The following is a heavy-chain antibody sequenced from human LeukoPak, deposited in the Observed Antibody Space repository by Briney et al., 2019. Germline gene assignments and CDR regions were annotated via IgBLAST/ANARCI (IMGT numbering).Heavy chain of an antibody. J-gene: IGHJ6*03. CDR3: AKVMKGSERLTMVRGVIIKTAGLYYMDV. CDR2: IKSKTDGGTT. Sequence: GGSLRLSCAASGFTFSNAWMSWVRQVPGKGLEWVGRIKSKTDGGTTDYAAPGKGRFTISRDNSKNTVYLQMSSLRAEDTAVYYCAKVMKGSERLTMVRGVIIKTAGLYYMDVWGKGTTVTVSS. CDR1: GFTFSNAW. V-gene: IGHV3-15*01. D-gene: IGHD3-10*01.